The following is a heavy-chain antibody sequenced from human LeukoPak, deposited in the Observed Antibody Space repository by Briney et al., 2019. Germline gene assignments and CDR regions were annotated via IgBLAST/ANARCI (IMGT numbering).Heavy chain of an antibody. CDR1: GFSFSTSGVG. CDR2: IYWDDDK. V-gene: IGHV2-5*02. J-gene: IGHJ4*02. D-gene: IGHD6-19*01. CDR3: AHWREDSSGWYASDY. Sequence: SGPTLVNPTQTLTLTCTFSGFSFSTSGVGVGWIRQPPGKALEWLALIYWDDDKRYSPSLKSRLTITKYTSKNQVVLTMTNMDPVDTATYYCAHWREDSSGWYASDYWGQGTLVTVSS.